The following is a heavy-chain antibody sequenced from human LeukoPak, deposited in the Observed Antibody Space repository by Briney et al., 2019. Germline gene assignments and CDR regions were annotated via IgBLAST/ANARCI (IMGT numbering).Heavy chain of an antibody. D-gene: IGHD5-24*01. V-gene: IGHV4-59*01. CDR3: ARTPDVTRWLQPFDY. CDR1: GGSISSYY. CDR2: IYYSGST. J-gene: IGHJ4*02. Sequence: PSETLSLTCTVSGGSISSYYWSWIRQPPGKGLEWIGCIYYSGSTNYNPSLKSRVTISVDTSKNQFSLRLSSVTAADTAFYYCARTPDVTRWLQPFDYWGQGILVTVSS.